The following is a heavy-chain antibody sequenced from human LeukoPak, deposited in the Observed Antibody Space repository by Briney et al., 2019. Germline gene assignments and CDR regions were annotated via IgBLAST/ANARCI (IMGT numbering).Heavy chain of an antibody. CDR1: GFTFSSYA. J-gene: IGHJ1*01. CDR3: AKDLFPVVVTASPAEYFQH. D-gene: IGHD2-21*02. Sequence: GGSLRLSCAASGFTFSSYAMSWFRQAPGKGLEWVSAISGSGGSTYYADSVKGRFTISRDNSKNTLYLQMNSLRAEDTAVYYCAKDLFPVVVTASPAEYFQHWGQGTLVTVSS. V-gene: IGHV3-23*01. CDR2: ISGSGGST.